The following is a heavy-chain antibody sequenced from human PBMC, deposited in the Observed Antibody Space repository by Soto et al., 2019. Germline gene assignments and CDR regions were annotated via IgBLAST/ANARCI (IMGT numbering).Heavy chain of an antibody. V-gene: IGHV1-69*01. Sequence: QVQLVQSGAEVKKPGSSVKVSCKASGGTFSSYAISGVRQAPGQGLEWMGGIIPIFDTANYAQKFQGRVTITADESTSTAYMELSSLRSEDTAVYYCARGPYSGYDWPNFDYWGQGTLVTVSS. CDR2: IIPIFDTA. CDR1: GGTFSSYA. CDR3: ARGPYSGYDWPNFDY. D-gene: IGHD5-12*01. J-gene: IGHJ4*02.